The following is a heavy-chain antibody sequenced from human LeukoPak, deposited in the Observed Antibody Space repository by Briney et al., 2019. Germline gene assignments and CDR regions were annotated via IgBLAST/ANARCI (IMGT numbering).Heavy chain of an antibody. D-gene: IGHD3-22*01. CDR3: ARDRGSPTYYYDSSGYYYVDAFDI. Sequence: GGSLRLSCAASGFTFSIYGMSWVRQAPGKGLEWVSAISGSGGSTYYADSVKGRFTISRDNSKNTLYLQMNSLRAEDTAVYYCARDRGSPTYYYDSSGYYYVDAFDIWGQGTMVTVSS. J-gene: IGHJ3*02. CDR1: GFTFSIYG. V-gene: IGHV3-23*01. CDR2: ISGSGGST.